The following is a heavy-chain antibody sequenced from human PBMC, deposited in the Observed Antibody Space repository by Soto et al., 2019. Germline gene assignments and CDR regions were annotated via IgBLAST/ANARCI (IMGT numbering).Heavy chain of an antibody. J-gene: IGHJ3*02. D-gene: IGHD3-22*01. CDR1: GATLNTFINYG. CDR3: ARGAATKIVVLMYEALEI. CDR2: IIPVFGAA. V-gene: IGHV1-69*12. Sequence: QVQLVQSGAEVKKPGSSVRVSCKASGATLNTFINYGITWVRQAPGQGLEWMGGIIPVFGAANHAQKFQGRVTISADESTRTVNMELSSLTSQDTAVYYCARGAATKIVVLMYEALEIWGQGTMVTVSS.